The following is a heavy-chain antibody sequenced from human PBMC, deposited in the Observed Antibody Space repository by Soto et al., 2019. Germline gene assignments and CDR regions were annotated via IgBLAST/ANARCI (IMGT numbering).Heavy chain of an antibody. CDR1: GYTFSSYY. CDR2: INPSGGYT. CDR3: ARGGGIVVVTAKYDP. D-gene: IGHD2-21*02. Sequence: QVQLVQSGAEVKKPGASVKVSCKASGYTFSSYYMNWVRQAPGQGLEWLGMINPSGGYTTSAQRFLGRVTMTSDTSTSTGHMELCSLPSEDTGVYYCARGGGIVVVTAKYDPWGQGTRCTFSS. V-gene: IGHV1-46*03. J-gene: IGHJ5*02.